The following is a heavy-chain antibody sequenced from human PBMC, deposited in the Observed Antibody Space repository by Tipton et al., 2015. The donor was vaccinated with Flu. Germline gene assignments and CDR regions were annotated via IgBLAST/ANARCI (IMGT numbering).Heavy chain of an antibody. CDR2: ISAYNGNT. V-gene: IGHV1-18*01. Sequence: QMQLVQSGAEVKKPGASVKVSCKASGYTFTSYGISWVRQAPGQGLEWMGWISAYNGNTNYAQKLQGRVTMTTDTSTRTAYMELRRLRSGDTAVYYWARSPRGLRFLEWLKAGMDVWGQGTTVTGSS. CDR3: ARSPRGLRFLEWLKAGMDV. J-gene: IGHJ6*02. CDR1: GYTFTSYG. D-gene: IGHD3-3*01.